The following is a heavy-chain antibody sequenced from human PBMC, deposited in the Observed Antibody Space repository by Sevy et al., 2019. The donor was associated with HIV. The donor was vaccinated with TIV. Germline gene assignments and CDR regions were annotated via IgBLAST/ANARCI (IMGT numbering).Heavy chain of an antibody. V-gene: IGHV3-23*01. CDR1: GFTISRYA. CDR3: AKSYWVVVITPFDY. J-gene: IGHJ4*02. Sequence: GGSLRLSCAASGFTISRYAMSWVRQAPGKGLEWVSAISGSGGSTYYADSVKGRLTISRDNSKNTLYLQMNSLRAEDTAVYYCAKSYWVVVITPFDYWGQGTLVTVSS. D-gene: IGHD3-22*01. CDR2: ISGSGGST.